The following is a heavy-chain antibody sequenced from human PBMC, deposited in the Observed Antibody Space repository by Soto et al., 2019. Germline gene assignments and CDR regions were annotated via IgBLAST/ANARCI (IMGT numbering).Heavy chain of an antibody. D-gene: IGHD1-26*01. V-gene: IGHV1-18*04. Sequence: QVQLVQSGAEVKKPGASVKVSCKASGYTFTSYGISWVRQAPGQGLERMGWISAYNGNTNYAQKLQGRVTMTTDTSTSTAYMELRSLRSDDTAVYYCARDVGATFGFGDRDYFDYWGQGTLVTVSS. CDR1: GYTFTSYG. CDR3: ARDVGATFGFGDRDYFDY. CDR2: ISAYNGNT. J-gene: IGHJ4*02.